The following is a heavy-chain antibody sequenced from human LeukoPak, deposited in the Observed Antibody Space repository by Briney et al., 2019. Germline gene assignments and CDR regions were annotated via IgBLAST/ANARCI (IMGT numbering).Heavy chain of an antibody. CDR2: ISYDGSNK. CDR1: GFTFSRYG. J-gene: IGHJ3*02. CDR3: AKVLKKWEPQDSFDI. V-gene: IGHV3-30*18. Sequence: PGRSLRLSCAASGFTFSRYGMRWVRQAPGKGLEWVAVISYDGSNKYYADSVKGRFTISRDNSKNTLYLQINSLRAEDTAVYYCAKVLKKWEPQDSFDIWGQGTMVTVSS. D-gene: IGHD1-26*01.